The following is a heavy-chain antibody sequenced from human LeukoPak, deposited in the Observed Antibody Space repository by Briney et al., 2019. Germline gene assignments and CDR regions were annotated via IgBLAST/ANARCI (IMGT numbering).Heavy chain of an antibody. D-gene: IGHD3-22*01. CDR2: IIPIFGTA. CDR1: GGTFSSYA. Sequence: SVKVSCKASGGTFSSYAISWVRQAPGQGLEWMGRIIPIFGTANYAQKFQGRVTITTDESTSTAYMELSSLRSEDTAVDYCAREFSRRTYYYDSSGYLGCWGQGTLVTVSS. CDR3: AREFSRRTYYYDSSGYLGC. J-gene: IGHJ4*02. V-gene: IGHV1-69*05.